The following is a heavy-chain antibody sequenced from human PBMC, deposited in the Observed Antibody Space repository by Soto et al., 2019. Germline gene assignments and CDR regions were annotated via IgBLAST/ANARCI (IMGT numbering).Heavy chain of an antibody. D-gene: IGHD3-22*01. J-gene: IGHJ6*02. Sequence: SVKVSCKASGGTFSSYAISWVRQAPGQGLEWMGGIIPIFGTANYAQKFQGRVTITADESTSTAYMELSGLRSEDTAVYYCARTYYYDSSGYYPPTQYYYYYYGMDVCGQGTTVTVSS. CDR2: IIPIFGTA. V-gene: IGHV1-69*13. CDR1: GGTFSSYA. CDR3: ARTYYYDSSGYYPPTQYYYYYYGMDV.